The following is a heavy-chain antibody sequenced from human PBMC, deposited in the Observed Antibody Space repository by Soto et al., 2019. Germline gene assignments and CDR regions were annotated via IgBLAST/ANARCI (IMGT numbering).Heavy chain of an antibody. CDR2: IIPIFGTA. D-gene: IGHD3-22*01. CDR1: GGTFSSYA. Sequence: QVQLVQSGAEVKKPGSSVKVSCKASGGTFSSYAISWVRQAPGQGLEWMGGIIPIFGTANYAQKFQGRTRIAADESRSTAYVELSSLRSEDTAVYYCASQQSARSSGHSGWGQGTLVTVSS. V-gene: IGHV1-69*12. J-gene: IGHJ4*02. CDR3: ASQQSARSSGHSG.